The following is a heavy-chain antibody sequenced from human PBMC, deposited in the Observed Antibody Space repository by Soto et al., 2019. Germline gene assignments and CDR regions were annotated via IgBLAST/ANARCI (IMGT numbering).Heavy chain of an antibody. CDR3: ALARRGNWFDP. V-gene: IGHV1-18*01. Sequence: EASVKVSCKASGYTFTSYGISWVRQAPGQGLEWMGWISAYNGNTNYAQKLQGRVTMTTDTSTSTAYMELRSLRSDDTAVYYCALARRGNWFDPRGQGTLVTVSS. J-gene: IGHJ5*02. CDR2: ISAYNGNT. D-gene: IGHD6-6*01. CDR1: GYTFTSYG.